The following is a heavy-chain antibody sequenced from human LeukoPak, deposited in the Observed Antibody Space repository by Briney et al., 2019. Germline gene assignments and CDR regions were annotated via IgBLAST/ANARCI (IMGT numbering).Heavy chain of an antibody. CDR3: ARDLITGTTGEVDYYYGMDV. Sequence: ASVKVSCKASGYTFTGYYMHWVRQAPGQGLEWMGQTNTYSGGTDYAQKFQGRVTMTRDTSISTAYMELTRLRSDDTAVYYCARDLITGTTGEVDYYYGMDVWGQGTTVTVSS. V-gene: IGHV1-2*06. CDR2: TNTYSGGT. J-gene: IGHJ6*02. CDR1: GYTFTGYY. D-gene: IGHD1-7*01.